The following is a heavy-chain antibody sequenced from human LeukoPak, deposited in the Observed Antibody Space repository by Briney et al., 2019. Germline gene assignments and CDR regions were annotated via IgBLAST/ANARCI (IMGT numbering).Heavy chain of an antibody. Sequence: ASVKVSCKASGYTFTSYGVSWVRQAPGQGLEWMGWISVYNGNTNYAQKFQGRVTMTTDTSTNTAYMELRSLRSDDTAVYYCARDSFMIVVTKPDYWGQGTLVTVSS. V-gene: IGHV1-18*01. CDR3: ARDSFMIVVTKPDY. D-gene: IGHD3-22*01. CDR1: GYTFTSYG. J-gene: IGHJ4*02. CDR2: ISVYNGNT.